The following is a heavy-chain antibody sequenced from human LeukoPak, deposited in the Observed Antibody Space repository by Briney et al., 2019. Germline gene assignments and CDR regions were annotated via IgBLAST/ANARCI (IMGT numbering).Heavy chain of an antibody. D-gene: IGHD1-26*01. CDR1: GGSISSYY. CDR2: IYYSGST. CDR3: AREGYSGSYFGFDP. J-gene: IGHJ5*02. V-gene: IGHV4-59*01. Sequence: SETLSLTCTVSGGSISSYYWSWIRQPPGKGLEWIGYIYYSGSTNYNPSLKSRVTISVDTSKNQFSLKLSSVTAADTAVYYCAREGYSGSYFGFDPWGQGTLVTVCS.